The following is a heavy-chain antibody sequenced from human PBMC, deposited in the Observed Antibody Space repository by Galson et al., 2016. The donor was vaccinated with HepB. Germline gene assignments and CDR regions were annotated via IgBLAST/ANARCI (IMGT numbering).Heavy chain of an antibody. J-gene: IGHJ5*02. CDR1: GYIFSNYH. CDR2: INPTGGSA. D-gene: IGHD1-26*01. V-gene: IGHV1-46*01. CDR3: ARDESGSRGPFAP. Sequence: SVKVSCKASGYIFSNYHIHWVRHVPGQGLEWMGRINPTGGSASYAKRFQGRVTRPRAPSTNTVNMELRSLRSEDTAVFFCARDESGSRGPFAPWGQGTLVTVSS.